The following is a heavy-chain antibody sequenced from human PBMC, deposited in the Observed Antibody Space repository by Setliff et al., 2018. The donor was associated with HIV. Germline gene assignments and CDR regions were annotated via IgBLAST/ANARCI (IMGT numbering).Heavy chain of an antibody. V-gene: IGHV4-39*01. J-gene: IGHJ3*02. CDR3: ARHQVIPTVIGAFDI. CDR2: LYYGVST. D-gene: IGHD3-16*02. Sequence: SETLSLTCTVSGDSISTSNSYWGWVRQPPGKGLEWIGSLYYGVSTYYNPSLKSRVTISVDTSKNHFSLKLSSVTAADTAVYYCARHQVIPTVIGAFDIWGQGTVVTVSS. CDR1: GDSISTSNSY.